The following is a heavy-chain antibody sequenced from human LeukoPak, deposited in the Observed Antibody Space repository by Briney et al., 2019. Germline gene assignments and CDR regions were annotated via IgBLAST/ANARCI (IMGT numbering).Heavy chain of an antibody. CDR1: GFTFSSFA. J-gene: IGHJ4*02. V-gene: IGHV3-23*01. Sequence: GGSLRLSCAASGFTFSSFALSWVRQAPGKGLEWVSTISASGDDTFYAASVKGRFTISRDNSKNTLHLQVNSLRAEDTAIYYCAKEVFDTGKAFESWGQGTLVTVSS. CDR3: AKEVFDTGKAFES. CDR2: ISASGDDT. D-gene: IGHD3-10*01.